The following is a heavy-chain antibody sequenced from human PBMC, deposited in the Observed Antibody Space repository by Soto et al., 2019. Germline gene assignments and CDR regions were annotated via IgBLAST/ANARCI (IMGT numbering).Heavy chain of an antibody. CDR3: AKDYFEGSGYYPTLDALDI. CDR2: ISSDGGQK. CDR1: GFTFTSYG. V-gene: IGHV3-30*18. Sequence: QAQLAESGGGVVQPGRSLRITCAASGFTFTSYGMHWVRQAPGKGPEWVAIISSDGGQKYYADSVRGRFTISRDNSKSTLDLQMSSLRAEDTAIYYCAKDYFEGSGYYPTLDALDIWGRGTMVTVSS. D-gene: IGHD3-22*01. J-gene: IGHJ3*02.